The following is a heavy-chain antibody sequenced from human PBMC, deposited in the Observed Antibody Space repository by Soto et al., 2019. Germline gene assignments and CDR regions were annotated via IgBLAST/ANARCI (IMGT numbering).Heavy chain of an antibody. J-gene: IGHJ6*02. D-gene: IGHD3-3*01. Sequence: SEPIPLRRSVSEGSTRSSSDYRGWKSQPPGKGLEWIGSIYYSGSTYYNPSLKSRVTISVDTSKNQFSLKLSSVTAADTAVYYCASAYYDFWSGYPMSYGMDFWGQGTTVTV. CDR2: IYYSGST. CDR3: ASAYYDFWSGYPMSYGMDF. V-gene: IGHV4-39*01. CDR1: EGSTRSSSDY.